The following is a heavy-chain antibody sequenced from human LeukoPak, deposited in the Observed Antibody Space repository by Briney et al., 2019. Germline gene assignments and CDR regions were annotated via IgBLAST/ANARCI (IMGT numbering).Heavy chain of an antibody. V-gene: IGHV3-7*01. CDR1: GFTFSTYW. Sequence: GGSLRLSREASGFTFSTYWMSWVRQAPGKGPECVANIKPDRSDKYYVDSMKGRFTISRDNAKNSLYLQMNNLRAEDTAVYYCAREGFPPGVLHWGQGTLVTVSS. CDR3: AREGFPPGVLH. J-gene: IGHJ1*01. D-gene: IGHD2-2*01. CDR2: IKPDRSDK.